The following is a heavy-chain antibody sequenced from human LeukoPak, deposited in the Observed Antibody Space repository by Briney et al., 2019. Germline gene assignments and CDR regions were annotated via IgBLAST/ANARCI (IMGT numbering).Heavy chain of an antibody. CDR3: ATGSGQWLVSTYFDY. D-gene: IGHD6-19*01. J-gene: IGHJ4*02. CDR2: IKQDGSEK. V-gene: IGHV3-7*01. Sequence: PGGSLRLSCAASGFTFSSYWMSWVRQAPGKGLEWVANIKQDGSEKYYVDSVKGRFTISRDNAKNSLYLQMNSLRAEDTAVYYCATGSGQWLVSTYFDYWGQGTLVTVSS. CDR1: GFTFSSYW.